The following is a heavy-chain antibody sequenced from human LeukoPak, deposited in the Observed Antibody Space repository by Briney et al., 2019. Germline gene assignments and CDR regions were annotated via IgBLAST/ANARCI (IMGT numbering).Heavy chain of an antibody. D-gene: IGHD2-21*02. CDR3: ARDSSHIVVVTATQGPYFDL. CDR1: GLSFSNYA. Sequence: GGSLRLSCAASGLSFSNYAMYWVRQAPGKGLEWVSSISSSSSYIYYADSVKGRFTISRDNAKNSLYLQMNSLRAGDTAVYYCARDSSHIVVVTATQGPYFDLWGRGTLVTVSS. V-gene: IGHV3-21*01. CDR2: ISSSSSYI. J-gene: IGHJ2*01.